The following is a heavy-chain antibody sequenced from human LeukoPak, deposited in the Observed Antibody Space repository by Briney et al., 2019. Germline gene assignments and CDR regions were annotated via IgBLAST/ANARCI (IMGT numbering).Heavy chain of an antibody. Sequence: GGSLRLSCAASGFTFSGYSMNWVRQAPGKGLEWVSYISGSAGTTSYADSVKGRFTISRDNAKNSLDLQLSSLRAEDTAVYYCAREVVVRGDKYYAMDVWGQGTTVTVSS. D-gene: IGHD3-10*01. J-gene: IGHJ6*02. CDR1: GFTFSGYS. CDR3: AREVVVRGDKYYAMDV. V-gene: IGHV3-48*04. CDR2: ISGSAGTT.